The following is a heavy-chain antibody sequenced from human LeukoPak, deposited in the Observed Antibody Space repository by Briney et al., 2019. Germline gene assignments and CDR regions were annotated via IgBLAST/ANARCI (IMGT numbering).Heavy chain of an antibody. Sequence: AAVKVSCKTSGDTFSSSAISWVRQAPGQGLEWMGRVIPLLDITNYAQKFQGRVTITADESTSTAYMELSSLRSEDTAVYYCASSITIFGVVIGYYFDYWGQGTLVTVSS. J-gene: IGHJ4*02. CDR3: ASSITIFGVVIGYYFDY. D-gene: IGHD3-3*01. CDR1: GDTFSSSA. V-gene: IGHV1-69*04. CDR2: VIPLLDIT.